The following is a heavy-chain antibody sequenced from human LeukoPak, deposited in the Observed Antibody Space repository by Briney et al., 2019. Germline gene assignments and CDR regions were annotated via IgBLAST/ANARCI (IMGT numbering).Heavy chain of an antibody. J-gene: IGHJ4*02. D-gene: IGHD3-3*01. V-gene: IGHV3-30*03. CDR2: ISYDGSKK. Sequence: GGSLRLSCAASGFTFSSYAMHWVRQAPGEGLEWVAVISYDGSKKYYGDSVKGRFTISRDNSKNTLYLQMNSLRAEDTAVYYCTTDYHYSDFWNAKDYYFDYWGQGTLVTVSS. CDR1: GFTFSSYA. CDR3: TTDYHYSDFWNAKDYYFDY.